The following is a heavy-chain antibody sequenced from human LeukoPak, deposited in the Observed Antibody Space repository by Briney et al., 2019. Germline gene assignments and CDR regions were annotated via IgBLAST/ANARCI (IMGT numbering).Heavy chain of an antibody. CDR3: ARAGRYCSGGSCYYIY. CDR1: GYTFTGYY. CDR2: INPNSGGT. Sequence: ASVKVSCTASGYTFTGYYMHWVRQAPGQGLEWMGRINPNSGGTNYAQKFQGRVTMTRDTSISTAYMELSRLRSDDTAVYYCARAGRYCSGGSCYYIYWGQGTLVTVSS. D-gene: IGHD2-15*01. J-gene: IGHJ4*02. V-gene: IGHV1-2*06.